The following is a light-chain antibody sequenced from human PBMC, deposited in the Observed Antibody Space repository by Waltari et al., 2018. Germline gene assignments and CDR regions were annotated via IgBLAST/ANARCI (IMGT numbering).Light chain of an antibody. V-gene: IGKV3-11*01. CDR3: QQRITWPIT. CDR2: DAS. CDR1: QSVRSF. J-gene: IGKJ5*01. Sequence: EIVLTQSPATLSLSPGERATLSCRASQSVRSFLAWYQQKPGHTPRRRIYDASNRATGSPARFSGSGSGTDFTLTISSREPEDFAVYYCQQRITWPITFGQGTRLGVK.